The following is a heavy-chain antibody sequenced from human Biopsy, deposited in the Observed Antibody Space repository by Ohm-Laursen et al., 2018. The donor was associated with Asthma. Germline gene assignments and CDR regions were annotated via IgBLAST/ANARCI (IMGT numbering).Heavy chain of an antibody. J-gene: IGHJ5*02. Sequence: SDTLSLTYTVYGGYLTGHYWNWIRQPPGKGLEWIGEIDQSGYTNYNPSLKSRVTISADTSKNQFHLNLSSVTAADTAVYFCARAAITGIRGWFDPWGQGTQVTVS. CDR2: IDQSGYT. CDR1: GGYLTGHY. V-gene: IGHV4-34*01. D-gene: IGHD1-20*01. CDR3: ARAAITGIRGWFDP.